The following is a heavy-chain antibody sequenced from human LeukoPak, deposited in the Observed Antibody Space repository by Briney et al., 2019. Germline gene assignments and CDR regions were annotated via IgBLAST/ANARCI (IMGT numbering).Heavy chain of an antibody. CDR2: ISSSGSTI. D-gene: IGHD6-13*01. CDR3: ARIVAAAGTRYFDY. Sequence: GGSLRLSCAASGFTFSDYYMSWIRQAPGKGLEWVSYISSSGSTIYYADSVKGRFTISRDYAKNSLYLQMNSLRAEDTAVYYCARIVAAAGTRYFDYWGQGTLVTVSS. CDR1: GFTFSDYY. V-gene: IGHV3-11*01. J-gene: IGHJ4*02.